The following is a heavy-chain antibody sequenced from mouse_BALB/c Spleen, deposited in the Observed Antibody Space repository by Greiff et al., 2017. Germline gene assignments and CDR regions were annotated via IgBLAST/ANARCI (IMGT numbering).Heavy chain of an antibody. Sequence: EVQLVESGGGLVQPGGSRKLSCAASGFTFSSFGMHWVRQAPEKGLEWVAYISSGGGSTYYPDTVKGRFTISRDNAKNTLYLQMSSLKSEDTAMYYCARQGLRRGFDYGGQGTTLPVSS. D-gene: IGHD2-2*01. J-gene: IGHJ2*01. CDR2: ISSGGGST. CDR1: GFTFSSFG. V-gene: IGHV5-12-1*01. CDR3: ARQGLRRGFDY.